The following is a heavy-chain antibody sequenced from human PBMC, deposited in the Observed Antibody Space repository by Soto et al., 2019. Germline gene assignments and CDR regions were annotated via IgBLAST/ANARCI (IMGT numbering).Heavy chain of an antibody. J-gene: IGHJ4*02. CDR3: ARGDGDYYY. CDR1: GGSITGSY. D-gene: IGHD4-17*01. Sequence: QVHLQESGPGLVKPSETLSLTCTVSGGSITGSYWSWIRQPPGKGLEWIGYIYYGGDTNYNPSLKSRFTISVDTSKNQFSLTLYSVAAADTAVYYCARGDGDYYYWGRGNLVTVSS. V-gene: IGHV4-59*01. CDR2: IYYGGDT.